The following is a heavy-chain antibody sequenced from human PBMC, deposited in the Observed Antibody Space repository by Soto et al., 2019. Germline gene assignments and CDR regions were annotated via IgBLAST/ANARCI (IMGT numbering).Heavy chain of an antibody. CDR3: ARSPTVVTAREFDY. CDR2: ISPIFGTA. D-gene: IGHD3-22*01. J-gene: IGHJ4*02. CDR1: GGTFSSYA. V-gene: IGHV1-69*01. Sequence: QVQLVQSGAEVKKPGSSVKVSCKASGGTFSSYAISWVRQAPGQGLEWMGGISPIFGTANYAQKFQGRVTITADESTSTAYMELISMRSEDTAVYYCARSPTVVTAREFDYWGQGALVTVSS.